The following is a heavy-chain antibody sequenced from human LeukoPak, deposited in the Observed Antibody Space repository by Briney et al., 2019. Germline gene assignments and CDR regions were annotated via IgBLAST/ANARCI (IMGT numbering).Heavy chain of an antibody. Sequence: PGGSLRLSCATSGFSFTDYPMNWVRQAPGKGLEWMSHIRTTSEGSKYAYYADSVKRRVTISRDDGKNTLYLHMNSLRDDDTAVYYCATDQRYAFDYWGQGILVTVSS. CDR1: GFSFTDYP. V-gene: IGHV3-48*02. CDR3: ATDQRYAFDY. CDR2: IRTTSEGSKYA. D-gene: IGHD3-9*01. J-gene: IGHJ4*02.